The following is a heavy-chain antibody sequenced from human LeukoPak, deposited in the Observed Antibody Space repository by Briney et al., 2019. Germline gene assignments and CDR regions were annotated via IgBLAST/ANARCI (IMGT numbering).Heavy chain of an antibody. CDR2: IIPIFGTA. D-gene: IGHD4-17*01. Sequence: SVKVSCKASGYTFTGYYMHWVRQAPGQGLEWMGGIIPIFGTANYAQKFQGRVTITADESTSTAYMELSSLRSEDTAVYYCAREPPTTNYGDYDDYWGQGTLVTVSS. CDR1: GYTFTGYY. V-gene: IGHV1-69*13. CDR3: AREPPTTNYGDYDDY. J-gene: IGHJ4*02.